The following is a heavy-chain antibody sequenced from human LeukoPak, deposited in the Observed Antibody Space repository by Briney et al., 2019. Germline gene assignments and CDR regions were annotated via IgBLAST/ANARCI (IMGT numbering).Heavy chain of an antibody. Sequence: GGSLRLSCAASGFTFSSYSMNWVRQAPGKGLEWVSSISSSSSYIYYADSVKGRFTISRDNAKNTLYLQMNSLRAEDTAVYYCARVYSSSSLYYYYYYYMDVWGKGTTVTVSS. J-gene: IGHJ6*03. CDR2: ISSSSSYI. CDR3: ARVYSSSSLYYYYYYYMDV. V-gene: IGHV3-21*01. CDR1: GFTFSSYS. D-gene: IGHD6-6*01.